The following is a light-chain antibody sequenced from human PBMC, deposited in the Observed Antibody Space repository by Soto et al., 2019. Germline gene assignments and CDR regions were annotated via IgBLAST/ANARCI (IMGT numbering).Light chain of an antibody. J-gene: IGLJ3*02. CDR3: SSYTTSSSWV. Sequence: QSALTQPASVSGSPGQSITISCTGTSSDVGGYNYVYWFQQHPGKAPKLMIYVVSNRPSGISNRFSGSKSGNTASLTISGLQAEDEADYYCSSYTTSSSWVFGGGTQLTVL. V-gene: IGLV2-14*01. CDR1: SSDVGGYNY. CDR2: VVS.